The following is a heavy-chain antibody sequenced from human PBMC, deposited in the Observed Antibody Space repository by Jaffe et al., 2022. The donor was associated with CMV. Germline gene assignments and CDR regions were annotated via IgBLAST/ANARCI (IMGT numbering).Heavy chain of an antibody. V-gene: IGHV3-23*01. J-gene: IGHJ4*02. D-gene: IGHD3-9*01. CDR2: VSGDGSST. CDR3: AKDERFYDILTGYYTPQYYFDY. Sequence: EVQLLESGGGLVQPGGSLRLSCAASGFTFTNYAMTWVRQAPGKGLEWVSTVSGDGSSTYYADSVKGRFTISRDNSKNTLYLQMNSLRVEDTAIYYCAKDERFYDILTGYYTPQYYFDYWGQGTLVIVSS. CDR1: GFTFTNYA.